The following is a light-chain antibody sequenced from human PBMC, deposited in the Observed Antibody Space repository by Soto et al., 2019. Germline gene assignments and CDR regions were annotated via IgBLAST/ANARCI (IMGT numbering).Light chain of an antibody. V-gene: IGKV3-15*01. CDR3: QQYNNWPLIT. CDR1: QTVNSN. J-gene: IGKJ5*01. CDR2: HAS. Sequence: EIVMTQSPGTLSVSPGERATLSCSASQTVNSNLAWYQQKPGQAPRLLIFHASTRATGVPARFSGSGSGSDFTLTISFLQSEDFAVYFCQQYNNWPLITFGPGTRLEIK.